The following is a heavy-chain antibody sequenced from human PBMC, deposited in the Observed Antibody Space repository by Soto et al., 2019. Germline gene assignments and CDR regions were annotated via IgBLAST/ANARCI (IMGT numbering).Heavy chain of an antibody. D-gene: IGHD5-18*01. CDR3: AKGIWLWGWFGY. CDR2: ISWNSGSI. J-gene: IGHJ4*02. CDR1: GFTFDDYA. Sequence: GGSLRLSCAASGFTFDDYAMHWVRQAPGKGLEWVSGISWNSGSIGYADSVKGRFTISRDNAKNSLYLQMNSLRAEDTALYYCAKGIWLWGWFGYWGQGTLVTVSS. V-gene: IGHV3-9*01.